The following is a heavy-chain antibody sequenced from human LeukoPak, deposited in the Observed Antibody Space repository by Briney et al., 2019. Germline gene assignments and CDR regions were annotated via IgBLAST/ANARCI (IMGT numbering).Heavy chain of an antibody. V-gene: IGHV3-30*02. CDR1: GFTFSSYG. CDR3: AKDRYSSGWYEGY. Sequence: PGGSLRLSCAASGFTFSSYGIHWVRQAPGKGLEWVAFIRYDGSNKYFADSVKGRFTISRDSSKNTLYLQMNSLRVDDTAVYYCAKDRYSSGWYEGYWGQGTLVTVSS. CDR2: IRYDGSNK. J-gene: IGHJ4*02. D-gene: IGHD6-19*01.